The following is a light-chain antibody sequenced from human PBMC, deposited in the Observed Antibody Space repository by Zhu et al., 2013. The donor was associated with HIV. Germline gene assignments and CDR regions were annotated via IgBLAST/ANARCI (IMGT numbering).Light chain of an antibody. Sequence: DIVMTQSPLSLPVTPGEPASISCRSSQSLLHINGNNYLDWYLQKPGQSPHLLIYLGSNLASGVPDRFSGSGSDTDFTLKISRVEAEDVGVYYCMQTLQTPWTFGQGTKVKSN. CDR2: LGS. CDR3: MQTLQTPWT. CDR1: QSLLHINGNNY. J-gene: IGKJ1*01. V-gene: IGKV2-28*01.